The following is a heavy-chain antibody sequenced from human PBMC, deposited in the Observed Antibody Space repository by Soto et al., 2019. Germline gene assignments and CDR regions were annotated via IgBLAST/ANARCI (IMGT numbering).Heavy chain of an antibody. Sequence: TGGSLRLSCAASGFTFSDYYMSWIRQAPGKGLEWVSYISSSGSTIYYADSVERRFTISRDNAKNSLYLHMNSLRPEDPAVYYCPRVFGLYESSGQGLLYYYYGMDVWGQGTTVTVSS. CDR1: GFTFSDYY. CDR3: PRVFGLYESSGQGLLYYYYGMDV. D-gene: IGHD3-22*01. J-gene: IGHJ6*02. V-gene: IGHV3-11*01. CDR2: ISSSGSTI.